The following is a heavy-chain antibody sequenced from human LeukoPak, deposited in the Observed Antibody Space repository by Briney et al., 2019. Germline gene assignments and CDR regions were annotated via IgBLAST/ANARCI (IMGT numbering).Heavy chain of an antibody. V-gene: IGHV1-2*02. CDR2: INPNSGGT. D-gene: IGHD3-10*01. Sequence: ASVKVSRKASGYTFSDYYLHWVRQAPGQGLEWMGWINPNSGGTNYAQKFRGRVTMTRDTSITTVYLELSSLRADDTAVYYCAREFGEGDKWGQGTLVTVSS. CDR1: GYTFSDYY. CDR3: AREFGEGDK. J-gene: IGHJ4*02.